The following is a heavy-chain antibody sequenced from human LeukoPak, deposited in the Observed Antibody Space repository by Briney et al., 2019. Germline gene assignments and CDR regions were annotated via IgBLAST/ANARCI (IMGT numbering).Heavy chain of an antibody. CDR2: INSDGSST. CDR1: GFTFSSYW. V-gene: IGHV3-74*01. CDR3: ARDSGYDYYFDY. J-gene: IGHJ4*02. Sequence: GGSLRLSCAASGFTFSSYWMHWVRQAPGKGPVWVSRINSDGSSTSYADSVKGRFTISRDNAKNTLYLQMNSLRAEDTAVYYCARDSGYDYYFDYWGQGTLVTVSS. D-gene: IGHD5-12*01.